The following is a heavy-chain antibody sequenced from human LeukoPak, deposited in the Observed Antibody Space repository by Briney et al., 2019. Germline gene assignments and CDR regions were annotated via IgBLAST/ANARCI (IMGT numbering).Heavy chain of an antibody. D-gene: IGHD6-13*01. CDR3: ARGYSSSWYVPYYYYGMDV. V-gene: IGHV1-18*01. J-gene: IGHJ6*02. Sequence: ASVKVSCKASGYTFTSYGISWVRQAPGQGLEWMGWISAYNGNTNYAQKLQGRVTMTTDTSTSTAYMELRSLRPDDTAVYYCARGYSSSWYVPYYYYGMDVWGQGTTVTVSS. CDR1: GYTFTSYG. CDR2: ISAYNGNT.